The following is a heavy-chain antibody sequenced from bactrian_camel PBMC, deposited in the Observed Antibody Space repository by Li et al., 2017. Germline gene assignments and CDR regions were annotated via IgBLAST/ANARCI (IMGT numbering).Heavy chain of an antibody. D-gene: IGHD5*01. V-gene: IGHV3S31*01. CDR2: VDSGGGTT. J-gene: IGHJ4*01. CDR3: TNHNSGFED. Sequence: DVQLVESGGGLVQPGGSLRLSCAASGFTFSSYAMSWVRQAPGKGLEWVSSVDSGGGTTYYADSVKGRFTISRDNAKNTLYLQLNSLKSEDMAMYYCTNHNSGFEDWGQGTQVTVS. CDR1: GFTFSSYA.